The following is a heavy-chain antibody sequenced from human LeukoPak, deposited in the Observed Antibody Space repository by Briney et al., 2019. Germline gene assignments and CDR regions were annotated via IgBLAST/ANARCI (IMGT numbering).Heavy chain of an antibody. CDR2: ISSSSTII. CDR1: GFTFSSFN. J-gene: IGHJ4*02. Sequence: GGSLRLSCAASGFTFSSFNMNWVRQAPGKGLEWVSYISSSSTIIYYADSVKGRFTISRDNAKNSLYLQMNSLRAEDTSVYYCARDDLSYFDYWGQGTLVTVSS. CDR3: ARDDLSYFDY. V-gene: IGHV3-48*04.